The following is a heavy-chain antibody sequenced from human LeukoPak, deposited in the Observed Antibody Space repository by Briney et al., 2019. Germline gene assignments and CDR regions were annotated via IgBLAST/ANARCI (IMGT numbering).Heavy chain of an antibody. CDR3: ARGGPYYYYGIDV. V-gene: IGHV3-7*03. Sequence: GGSLRLSCAASEFTFSSYWMIWVRQAPGKGLEWVANIKQDGSEKYYMDSVKGRFTISRDNAKNSLYLQMNSLRAEDTAVYSCARGGPYYYYGIDVWGQGTTVTVSS. CDR2: IKQDGSEK. CDR1: EFTFSSYW. J-gene: IGHJ6*02.